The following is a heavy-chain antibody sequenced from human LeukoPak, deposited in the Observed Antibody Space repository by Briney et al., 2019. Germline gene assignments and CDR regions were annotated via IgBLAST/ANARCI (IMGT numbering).Heavy chain of an antibody. CDR2: ISYDGSNK. J-gene: IGHJ4*02. CDR3: AGTGDYYDSSGYSRDFDY. D-gene: IGHD3-22*01. CDR1: GFTFISYA. Sequence: GRSLRLSCAASGFTFISYALHWVRQAPGTGLEWVAVISYDGSNKYDADSVKGRFTISRDNSKNTLYLQMNSLRAENTAVYYCAGTGDYYDSSGYSRDFDYWGQGTLVTVSS. V-gene: IGHV3-30*01.